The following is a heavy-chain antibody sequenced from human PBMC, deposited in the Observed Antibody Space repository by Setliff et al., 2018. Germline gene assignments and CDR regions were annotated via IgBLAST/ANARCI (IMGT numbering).Heavy chain of an antibody. CDR2: ISAYNGNT. J-gene: IGHJ3*02. Sequence: ALVKVSCKASGYSFSDYGISWVRQAPGQGLEWMGWISAYNGNTKYAQKLQGRVTMATDISTSTAYMELRSLRSDDTAVYYCARGGYSYGYDHGFDIWGQGTMVTVSS. D-gene: IGHD5-18*01. CDR3: ARGGYSYGYDHGFDI. CDR1: GYSFSDYG. V-gene: IGHV1-18*01.